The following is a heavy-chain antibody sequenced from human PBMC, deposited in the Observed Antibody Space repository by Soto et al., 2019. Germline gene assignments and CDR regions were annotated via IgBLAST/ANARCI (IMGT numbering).Heavy chain of an antibody. D-gene: IGHD3-3*01. Sequence: GASVKVSCKASGGTFSSYAISWVRQAPGQGLEWMGGIIPIFGTANYAQKFQGRVTITADESTSTAYMELSSLRSEDTAVYYCARAPRITIFGVVIIQDYYYGMDVWGQGTTVTVSS. V-gene: IGHV1-69*13. CDR3: ARAPRITIFGVVIIQDYYYGMDV. CDR2: IIPIFGTA. CDR1: GGTFSSYA. J-gene: IGHJ6*02.